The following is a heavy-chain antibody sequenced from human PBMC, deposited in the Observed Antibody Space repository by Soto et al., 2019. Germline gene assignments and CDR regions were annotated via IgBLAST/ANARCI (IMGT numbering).Heavy chain of an antibody. Sequence: ASVKVSCKASGYTFTLYGISWVQQAPGQGLEWMGWISAYNGNTNYAQKLQGRVTMTTDTSTSTAYMELRSLRSDDTAVYYCARFSVMYDDLWSCYSTDKWFYLCGKETLSIVSS. J-gene: IGHJ5*02. CDR3: ARFSVMYDDLWSCYSTDKWFYL. CDR2: ISAYNGNT. V-gene: IGHV1-18*01. D-gene: IGHD3-3*01. CDR1: GYTFTLYG.